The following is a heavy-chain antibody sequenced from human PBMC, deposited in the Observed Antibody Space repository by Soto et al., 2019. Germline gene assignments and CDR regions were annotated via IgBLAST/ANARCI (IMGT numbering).Heavy chain of an antibody. D-gene: IGHD2-15*01. J-gene: IGHJ4*02. V-gene: IGHV4-34*01. CDR2: INHSGST. Sequence: SETLSLTCAVYGGSFSGYYWSWIRQPPGKGLEWIGEINHSGSTNYNPSLKSRVTISVDTSKNQFSLKLSSVTAADTAVYYCARAGYCSGGSCRYYFDYWGQGTLVTVSS. CDR1: GGSFSGYY. CDR3: ARAGYCSGGSCRYYFDY.